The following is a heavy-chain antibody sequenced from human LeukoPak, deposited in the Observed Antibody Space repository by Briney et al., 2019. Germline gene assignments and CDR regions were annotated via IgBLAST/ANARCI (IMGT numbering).Heavy chain of an antibody. CDR2: INHSGST. D-gene: IGHD6-6*01. Sequence: SETLSLTCAVYGGSFSGYYWSWIRQPPGKGLEWIGEINHSGSTNYNPSLKSRVTISVDTSKNQFSLKLSSVTAADTAVYYCARGTKQFVRYYFDYWGQGTLVTVSS. V-gene: IGHV4-34*01. CDR1: GGSFSGYY. CDR3: ARGTKQFVRYYFDY. J-gene: IGHJ4*02.